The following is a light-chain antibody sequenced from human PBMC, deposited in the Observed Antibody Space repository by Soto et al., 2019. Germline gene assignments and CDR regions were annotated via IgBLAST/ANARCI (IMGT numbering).Light chain of an antibody. Sequence: EIVRTQSPATLSVSPGERATVSCRASQCVSSDLAWYLQNPGQAPSLLVYGASTRATGMPARFSGSGSGTEFTLTISSLQSEDFAVYYCQQYNNWPHTFGQGTKLEIK. V-gene: IGKV3-15*01. CDR1: QCVSSD. CDR3: QQYNNWPHT. J-gene: IGKJ2*01. CDR2: GAS.